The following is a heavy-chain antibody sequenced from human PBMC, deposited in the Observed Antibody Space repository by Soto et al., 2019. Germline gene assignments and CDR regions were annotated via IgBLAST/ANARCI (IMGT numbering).Heavy chain of an antibody. CDR3: ARGSRNYDFWSGYYNWFDP. V-gene: IGHV4-34*01. D-gene: IGHD3-3*01. CDR2: INHSGST. Sequence: QVQLQQWGAGLLKPSETLSLTCAVYGGSFSGYYWSWIRQPPGKGLEWIGEINHSGSTNYNPSLKSRVTISVDTSKTQFSLKLSSVTAADTAVYYCARGSRNYDFWSGYYNWFDPWGQGTLVTVSS. CDR1: GGSFSGYY. J-gene: IGHJ5*02.